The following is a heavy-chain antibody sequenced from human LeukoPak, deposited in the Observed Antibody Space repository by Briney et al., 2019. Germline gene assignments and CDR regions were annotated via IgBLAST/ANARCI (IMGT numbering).Heavy chain of an antibody. V-gene: IGHV3-23*01. D-gene: IGHD3-3*01. CDR3: AKSRSGYFRRLGQ. CDR1: TNYA. Sequence: PGGSLRLSWAAITNYAMSWVRQAPGKGLEWVSAISGSGDITYYADSVKGRFTISRDNSNNTLYLQMNSLGAEDTAIYYCAKSRSGYFRRLGQGGQGTLVTVSS. CDR2: ISGSGDIT. J-gene: IGHJ4*02.